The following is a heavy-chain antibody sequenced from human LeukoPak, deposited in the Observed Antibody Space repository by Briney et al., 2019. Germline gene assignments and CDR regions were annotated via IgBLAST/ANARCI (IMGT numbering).Heavy chain of an antibody. D-gene: IGHD4-17*01. CDR2: IIPIFGTA. CDR3: AKGDYSNSYNY. CDR1: GGTFSSYA. V-gene: IGHV1-69*05. Sequence: SVKVSCKASGGTFSSYAISWVRQAPGQGLEWMGRIIPIFGTANYAQKFQGRVTITTDDSTSTAYMELSSLRSEDTAVYYCAKGDYSNSYNYWGQGTLVTVSS. J-gene: IGHJ4*02.